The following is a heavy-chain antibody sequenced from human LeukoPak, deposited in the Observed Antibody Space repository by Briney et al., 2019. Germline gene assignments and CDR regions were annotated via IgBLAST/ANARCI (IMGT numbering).Heavy chain of an antibody. V-gene: IGHV1-46*01. Sequence: ASVKVSCKASGYTFTRHYMHWVRQAPGQRLEWMGVINPGGSWTSYAQKFQGRVTMTRDMSTSTAYMELSSLRSEDTAVYYCAAIRIVGATYYFDYWGQGTLVTVSS. CDR3: AAIRIVGATYYFDY. J-gene: IGHJ4*02. CDR2: INPGGSWT. CDR1: GYTFTRHY. D-gene: IGHD1-26*01.